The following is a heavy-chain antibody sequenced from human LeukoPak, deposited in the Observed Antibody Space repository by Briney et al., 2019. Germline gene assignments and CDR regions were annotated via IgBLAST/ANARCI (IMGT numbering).Heavy chain of an antibody. D-gene: IGHD3-10*01. V-gene: IGHV4-4*09. CDR3: ARLQSYGSGRSYYMDV. Sequence: SETLSLTCTVSGASISSSYWSWIRQPPGEGLEWIGYIYTSGNTNYNPSLQSRVTMSVDTSKNQFSLNLTSVTAADTAVYYCARLQSYGSGRSYYMDVWANGATVTVSS. CDR2: IYTSGNT. CDR1: GASISSSY. J-gene: IGHJ6*03.